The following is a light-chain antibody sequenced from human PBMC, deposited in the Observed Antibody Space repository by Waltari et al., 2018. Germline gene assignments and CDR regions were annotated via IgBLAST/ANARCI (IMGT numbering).Light chain of an antibody. J-gene: IGKJ1*01. V-gene: IGKV4-1*01. CDR2: WAS. Sequence: DIVMTQSPDSLAVSLGERATINCKSSQSVLCRTNNKNCLAWYQQKPGQPPTLLIYWASSRESGVPDGFSGSGSWTDYTLTISSLQAEDVAVYYCQQYDSTPTWTFGQGTKVEIK. CDR3: QQYDSTPTWT. CDR1: QSVLCRTNNKNC.